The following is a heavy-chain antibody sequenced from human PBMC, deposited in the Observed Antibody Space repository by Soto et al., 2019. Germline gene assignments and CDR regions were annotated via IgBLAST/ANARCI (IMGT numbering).Heavy chain of an antibody. CDR2: IWYDGSNK. CDR3: ARDGTDYYDSSGFI. CDR1: GFTFSSYG. V-gene: IGHV3-33*01. J-gene: IGHJ3*02. D-gene: IGHD3-22*01. Sequence: PGGSLRLSCAASGFTFSSYGMHWVRQAPGKGLEWVAVIWYDGSNKYYADSVKGRFTISRDNSKNTLYLQMNSLRAEDTAVYYCARDGTDYYDSSGFIWGQGTMVTVSS.